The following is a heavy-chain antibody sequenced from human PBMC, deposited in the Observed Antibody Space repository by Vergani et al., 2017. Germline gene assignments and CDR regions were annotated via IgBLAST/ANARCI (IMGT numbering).Heavy chain of an antibody. J-gene: IGHJ3*01. CDR1: GYTFTSYG. CDR2: IRPYTGHT. D-gene: IGHD1-1*01. CDR3: ARVAPSNSEVTPTAFDV. V-gene: IGHV1-18*01. Sequence: QVQLVHSGAEVKKPGASVKVSCKASGYTFTSYGISWVRQAPGKGLEWMAWIRPYTGHTIYAQKFQDRVTMTADTSTNTAYMELRSLRSDDTAVYFCARVAPSNSEVTPTAFDVWGQGTMVTVSS.